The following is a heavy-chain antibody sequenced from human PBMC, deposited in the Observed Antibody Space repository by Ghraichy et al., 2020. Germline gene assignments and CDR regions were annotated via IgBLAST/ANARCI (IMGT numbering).Heavy chain of an antibody. J-gene: IGHJ4*02. CDR2: ISYSGST. Sequence: SETLSLTCTVSGGSISSSGYYWGWIRQPPGKGMEWIGTISYSGSTYYSPSLKSRVTISVDTSMNQFSLNLRSMTAADTAVYYCARRGYSSAFDAWGRGTLVTVSS. CDR3: ARRGYSSAFDA. D-gene: IGHD6-19*01. V-gene: IGHV4-39*01. CDR1: GGSISSSGYY.